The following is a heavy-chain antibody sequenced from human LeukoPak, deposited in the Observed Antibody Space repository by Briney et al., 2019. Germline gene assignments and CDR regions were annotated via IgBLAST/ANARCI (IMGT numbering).Heavy chain of an antibody. CDR3: ARSYYGDYYMDV. CDR2: IIPIFGTA. D-gene: IGHD4-17*01. CDR1: GGTFSSYA. J-gene: IGHJ6*03. Sequence: SVKVSCKASGGTFSSYAISWVRQAPGQGLEWMGRIIPIFGTANYAQKFQGRVTITTDESTSTAYMELSSLRPEDTAVYYCARSYYGDYYMDVWGKGTTVTVSS. V-gene: IGHV1-69*05.